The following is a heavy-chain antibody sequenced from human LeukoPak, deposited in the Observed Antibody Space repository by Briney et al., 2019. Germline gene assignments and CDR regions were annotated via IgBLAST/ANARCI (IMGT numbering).Heavy chain of an antibody. CDR1: GFTFSSYA. D-gene: IGHD3-9*01. V-gene: IGHV3-48*03. J-gene: IGHJ4*02. Sequence: GGSLRLSCAASGFTFSSYAMSWVRQAPGKGLEWVSYISSSGSTIYYADSVKGRFTISRDNAKNSLYLQMNSLRAEDTAVYYCARGYYDILTGYSIPFDYWGQGTLVTVSS. CDR2: ISSSGSTI. CDR3: ARGYYDILTGYSIPFDY.